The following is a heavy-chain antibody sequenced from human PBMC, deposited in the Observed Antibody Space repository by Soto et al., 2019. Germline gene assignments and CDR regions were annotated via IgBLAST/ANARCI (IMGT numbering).Heavy chain of an antibody. CDR2: ISGSGGST. Sequence: PGGSLSLSCTASGFTFSSYAMSWVRQAPGKGLEWVSAISGSGGSTYYADSVKGRFTISRDNSKNTLYLQMNSLRAEDTAVYYCAKGRIAARPNYYYYGMDVWGQGTTVTVSS. V-gene: IGHV3-23*01. CDR1: GFTFSSYA. D-gene: IGHD6-6*01. CDR3: AKGRIAARPNYYYYGMDV. J-gene: IGHJ6*02.